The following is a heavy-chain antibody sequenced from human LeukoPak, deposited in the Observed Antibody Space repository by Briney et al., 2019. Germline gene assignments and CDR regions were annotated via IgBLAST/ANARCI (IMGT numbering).Heavy chain of an antibody. CDR3: ARARSGSSGYFSAVDI. V-gene: IGHV4-59*12. CDR2: IYYSGST. Sequence: SETLSLTCTVSGGSISSYYWSWIRQPPGKGLEWIGYIYYSGSTYYNPSLKSRVTISVDRSKNQFSLKLTSVTAADTAMYYCARARSGSSGYFSAVDIWGQGTMVTVSS. CDR1: GGSISSYY. D-gene: IGHD3-22*01. J-gene: IGHJ3*02.